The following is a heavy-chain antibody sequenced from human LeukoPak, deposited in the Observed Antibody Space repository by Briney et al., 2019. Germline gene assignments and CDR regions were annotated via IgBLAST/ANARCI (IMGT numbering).Heavy chain of an antibody. D-gene: IGHD3-10*01. CDR1: GFTFSNYA. Sequence: GGSLRLSCAASGFTFSNYAMNWVRQAPGKGLEWVSYISSSGSTIYYADSVKGRFTISRDNAKNSLYLQMNSLRAEDTAVYYCAADTPLPNGSIDYWGQGTLVTVSS. J-gene: IGHJ4*02. V-gene: IGHV3-48*03. CDR2: ISSSGSTI. CDR3: AADTPLPNGSIDY.